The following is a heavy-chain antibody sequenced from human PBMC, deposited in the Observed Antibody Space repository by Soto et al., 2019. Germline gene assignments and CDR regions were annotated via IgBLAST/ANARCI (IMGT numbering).Heavy chain of an antibody. Sequence: SETLSLTCVVSGDSVSRGGYSWSWIRQPPGKGLEWIGNIYHSGSTYYNPSLKSRVTISEDRSKNQISLKLSSVTAADTAVYYCAKNTYYYDSSGFPEYWVQGTPVTVSS. J-gene: IGHJ4*02. CDR3: AKNTYYYDSSGFPEY. CDR2: IYHSGST. D-gene: IGHD3-22*01. CDR1: GDSVSRGGYS. V-gene: IGHV4-30-2*01.